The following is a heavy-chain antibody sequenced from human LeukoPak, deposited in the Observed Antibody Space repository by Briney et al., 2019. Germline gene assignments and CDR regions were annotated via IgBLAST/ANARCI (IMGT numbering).Heavy chain of an antibody. CDR2: INPNSGGT. J-gene: IGHJ4*02. Sequence: AAVTVSFKGSGYTFTVYYMHWVRQAPGQGLEWVGWINPNSGGTNYAQKFQGRGTITRDRSISTAYMELSRLRSDDTAVYYCARDIIAVAGTGDYWGQGTLVTVSS. CDR3: ARDIIAVAGTGDY. V-gene: IGHV1-2*02. D-gene: IGHD6-19*01. CDR1: GYTFTVYY.